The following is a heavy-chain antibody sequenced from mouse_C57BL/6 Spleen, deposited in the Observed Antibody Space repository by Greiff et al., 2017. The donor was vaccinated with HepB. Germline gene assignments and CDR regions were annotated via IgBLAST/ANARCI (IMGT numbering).Heavy chain of an antibody. D-gene: IGHD1-1*01. Sequence: QVQLQQPGAELVRPGSSVKLSCKASGYTFTSYWMHWVKQRPIQGLEWIGNIDPSDSETHYNQKFKDKATLTVDKSSSTAYMQLSSLTSEDSAVYYCARDYGNIPYYFDYWGQGTTLTVSS. V-gene: IGHV1-52*01. CDR3: ARDYGNIPYYFDY. CDR1: GYTFTSYW. J-gene: IGHJ2*01. CDR2: IDPSDSET.